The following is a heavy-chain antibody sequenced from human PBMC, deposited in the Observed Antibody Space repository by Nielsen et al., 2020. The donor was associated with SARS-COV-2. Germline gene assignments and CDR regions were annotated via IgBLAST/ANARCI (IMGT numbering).Heavy chain of an antibody. CDR2: ISSSGNT. V-gene: IGHV4-59*02. Sequence: SETMSLTCTVSGASVGSYYWGWIRQPPGKGLEWIGFISSSGNTSYNPSLKGRVTISLDTSNTQFSLRLSSLTAADTAVYYCAGGFYDSRGYNLVYWGQGTLVTVSS. D-gene: IGHD3-22*01. CDR1: GASVGSYY. J-gene: IGHJ4*02. CDR3: AGGFYDSRGYNLVY.